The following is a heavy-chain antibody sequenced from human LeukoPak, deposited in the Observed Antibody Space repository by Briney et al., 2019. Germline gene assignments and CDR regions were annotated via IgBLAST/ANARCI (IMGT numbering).Heavy chain of an antibody. D-gene: IGHD3-22*01. V-gene: IGHV1-18*01. J-gene: IGHJ4*02. CDR3: ARVGGYYYDSSGYYPLDY. CDR2: ITTYNDNT. Sequence: GASVKVSCKASGYTFTSYGISWVRQAPGQGLEWMGWITTYNDNTNYAQGRVTMTTGTSTSTAYMELRSLRSDDTAVYYCARVGGYYYDSSGYYPLDYWGQGTLVTVSS. CDR1: GYTFTSYG.